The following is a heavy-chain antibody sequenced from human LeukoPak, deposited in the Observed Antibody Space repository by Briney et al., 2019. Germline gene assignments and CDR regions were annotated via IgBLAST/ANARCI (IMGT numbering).Heavy chain of an antibody. CDR2: IYHSGST. CDR1: GYSISSGYY. D-gene: IGHD4-17*01. J-gene: IGHJ4*02. V-gene: IGHV4-38-2*01. CDR3: AGHPNRDDYGDYGDY. Sequence: SETLSLTCAVSGYSISSGYYWGWIRQPPGKGLEWIGSIYHSGSTYYNPSLKSRVTISVDTSKNQFSLKLSSVTAADTAVYYCAGHPNRDDYGDYGDYWGQGTLVTVSS.